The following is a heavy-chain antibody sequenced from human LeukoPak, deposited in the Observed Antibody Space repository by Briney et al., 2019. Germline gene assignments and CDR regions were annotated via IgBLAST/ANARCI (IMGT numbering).Heavy chain of an antibody. CDR2: INPNSGGT. CDR1: GYTFTGYY. V-gene: IGHV1-2*02. CDR3: ARGPSGSYVDY. Sequence: ASVKVSCKASGYTFTGYYMHWVRQAPGQGPGWMGWINPNSGGTNYAQKFQGRVTMARDTSISTAYMELSSLNFDDTAVYYCARGPSGSYVDYWGQGTLVTVSS. D-gene: IGHD1-26*01. J-gene: IGHJ4*02.